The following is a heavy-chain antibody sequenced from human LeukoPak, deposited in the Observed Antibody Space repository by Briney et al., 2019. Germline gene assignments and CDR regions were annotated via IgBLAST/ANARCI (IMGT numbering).Heavy chain of an antibody. J-gene: IGHJ4*02. CDR3: ARGARDYFELDY. CDR1: EFSFSGSD. Sequence: GGSLRLSCAASEFSFSGSDMSWVRQVPGKGLEWVSTMRSSGDLTYYADSVKGRFTISRDNSRNTLFLQMDSLRVEDTAVYYCARGARDYFELDYWGQGTLVTVSS. V-gene: IGHV3-23*01. D-gene: IGHD3-22*01. CDR2: MRSSGDLT.